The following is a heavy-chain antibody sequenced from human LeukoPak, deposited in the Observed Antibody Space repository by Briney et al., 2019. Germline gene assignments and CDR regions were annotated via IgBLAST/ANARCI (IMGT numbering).Heavy chain of an antibody. D-gene: IGHD6-13*01. CDR2: INHSGST. Sequence: SETLSLTCAVYGGSFSGYYWSWIRQPPGKGLEWIGEINHSGSTNYNPSLKSRVTISVDTSKNQFSLKLSSVTAADTAVYCCARAPRIAAAGMSWFDPWGQGTLVTVSS. V-gene: IGHV4-34*01. CDR1: GGSFSGYY. J-gene: IGHJ5*02. CDR3: ARAPRIAAAGMSWFDP.